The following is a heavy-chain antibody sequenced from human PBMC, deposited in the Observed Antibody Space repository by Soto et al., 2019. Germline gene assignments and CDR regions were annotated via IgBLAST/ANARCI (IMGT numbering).Heavy chain of an antibody. D-gene: IGHD6-13*01. CDR3: ARDRKSSWTYYYYGMDV. V-gene: IGHV1-18*01. CDR2: ISAYNGNT. Sequence: ASVKVSCKASGYTFTSYGISWVRQAPGQGLEWMGWISAYNGNTNYAQKLQGRVTMTTDTSTSTAYMELRSLRSDDTAVYYCARDRKSSWTYYYYGMDVWGQGTTVTVSS. CDR1: GYTFTSYG. J-gene: IGHJ6*02.